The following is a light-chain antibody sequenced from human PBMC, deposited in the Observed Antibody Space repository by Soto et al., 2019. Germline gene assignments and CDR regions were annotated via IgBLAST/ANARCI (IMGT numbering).Light chain of an antibody. J-gene: IGLJ2*01. CDR2: GNS. V-gene: IGLV1-40*01. CDR1: SSNIGAGYD. Sequence: QLVLPQPPSVSGAPGQRVTISCTGSSSNIGAGYDVHWYQQLPGTAPKLLIYGNSNRPSGVPDRFSGSKSGTSASLAITGLQAEDEADYYCQSYDSSLSGSVVFGGGTKVTVL. CDR3: QSYDSSLSGSVV.